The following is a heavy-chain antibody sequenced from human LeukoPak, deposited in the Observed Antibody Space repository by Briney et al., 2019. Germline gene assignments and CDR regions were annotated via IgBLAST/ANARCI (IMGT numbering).Heavy chain of an antibody. CDR1: GYTFTSYG. V-gene: IGHV1-18*01. CDR2: ISAYNGNT. J-gene: IGHJ6*03. CDR3: ARGAVATNYYYSYMDV. Sequence: ASVKVSCKASGYTFTSYGISWVRQAPGQGLEWMGWISAYNGNTNYAQKLQGRVTMTTDTSTSTAYMELRSLRSDDTAVYYCARGAVATNYYYSYMDVWGKGTTVTISS. D-gene: IGHD6-19*01.